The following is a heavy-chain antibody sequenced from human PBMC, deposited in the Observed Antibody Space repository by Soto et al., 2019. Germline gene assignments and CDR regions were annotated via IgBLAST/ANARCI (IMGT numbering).Heavy chain of an antibody. Sequence: TSETLSLTCGVSGGSLSGATYSWNWIRQPPGKGLEWIGYIFPSGTTYYNPSLKSRVTISIDVSKNQFSLSLSSVTAADTAVYYCARVGPWVPYYYDSSPYTFENWFDPWGQGTLVTVSS. CDR3: ARVGPWVPYYYDSSPYTFENWFDP. CDR2: IFPSGTT. J-gene: IGHJ5*02. CDR1: GGSLSGATYS. D-gene: IGHD3-22*01. V-gene: IGHV4-30-2*01.